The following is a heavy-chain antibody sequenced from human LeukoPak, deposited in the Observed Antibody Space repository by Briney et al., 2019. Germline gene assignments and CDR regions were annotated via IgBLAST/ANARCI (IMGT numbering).Heavy chain of an antibody. D-gene: IGHD1-1*01. J-gene: IGHJ3*02. V-gene: IGHV3-48*01. CDR2: ISSSSSTI. CDR1: GFTFSSYS. Sequence: GGSLRLSCAASGFTFSSYSMNWVRQAPGKGLEWVSYISSSSSTIYYADSVKGRFTISRDNAKNSLYLQMSSLRAEDTAVYYCARSGPTGAFDIWGQGTMVTVSS. CDR3: ARSGPTGAFDI.